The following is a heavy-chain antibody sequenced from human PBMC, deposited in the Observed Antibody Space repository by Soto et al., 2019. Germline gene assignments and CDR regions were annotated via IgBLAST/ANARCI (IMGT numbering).Heavy chain of an antibody. CDR3: ARRLGLLVTPIPGY. V-gene: IGHV1-2*02. CDR1: GYTFTGYH. J-gene: IGHJ4*02. D-gene: IGHD2-21*02. Sequence: ASVRVSCKASGYTFTGYHMHWVRQAPGQGLEWMGWINPNSGVTIYAQKFQGRVIMTRETPITTAYMELSRLTPDDTAVYYCARRLGLLVTPIPGYWGQGTLVTVSS. CDR2: INPNSGVT.